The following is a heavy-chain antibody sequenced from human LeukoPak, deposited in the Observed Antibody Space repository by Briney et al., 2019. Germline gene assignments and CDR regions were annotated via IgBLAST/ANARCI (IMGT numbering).Heavy chain of an antibody. D-gene: IGHD5-24*01. Sequence: SVKVSCKASGGTFSSYTISWVRQAPGQGLEWKGRIIPILGIANYAQKFQGRVTITADKSTSTAYMELSSLRSEDTAVYYCARERDGYNFPCDYWGPGTLVTVSS. CDR3: ARERDGYNFPCDY. CDR2: IIPILGIA. V-gene: IGHV1-69*04. J-gene: IGHJ4*02. CDR1: GGTFSSYT.